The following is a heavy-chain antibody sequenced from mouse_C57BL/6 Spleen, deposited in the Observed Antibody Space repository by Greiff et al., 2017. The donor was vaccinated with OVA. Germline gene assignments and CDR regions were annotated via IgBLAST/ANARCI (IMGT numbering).Heavy chain of an antibody. CDR3: ARNGDGYYLWFAY. Sequence: QVQLQQPGAELVKPGASVKLSCKASGYTFTSYWMQWVKQRPGQGLEWIGEIDPSDSYTNYNQKFKGKATLTVDTSSSTAYMQLSSLTSEDSAVYYCARNGDGYYLWFAYWGQGTLVTVSA. J-gene: IGHJ3*01. CDR1: GYTFTSYW. D-gene: IGHD2-3*01. CDR2: IDPSDSYT. V-gene: IGHV1-50*01.